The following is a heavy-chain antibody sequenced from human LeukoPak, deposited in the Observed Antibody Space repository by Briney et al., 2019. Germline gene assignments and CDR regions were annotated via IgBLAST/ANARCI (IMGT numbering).Heavy chain of an antibody. V-gene: IGHV1-2*02. CDR3: ARVSFSSSDYFDY. Sequence: ASVKVSCKASGYTFTGYYMHWVRQAPGQGLEWMGWINPNSGGTNYAQKFQGRVTMTRDTSISTAYMELSRLRSDDTAVYYCARVSFSSSDYFDYWGQGTLVTVSS. CDR1: GYTFTGYY. J-gene: IGHJ4*02. CDR2: INPNSGGT. D-gene: IGHD6-13*01.